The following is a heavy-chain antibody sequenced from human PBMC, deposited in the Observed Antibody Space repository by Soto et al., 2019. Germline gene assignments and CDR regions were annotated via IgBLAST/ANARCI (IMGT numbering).Heavy chain of an antibody. CDR2: IYYSGST. V-gene: IGHV4-31*03. J-gene: IGHJ6*03. Sequence: SETLSLTCTVSGGSISSGGYYWSWIRQHPGKGLEWIGYIYYSGSTYYNPSLKSRVTISVDTSKNQFSLKLSSVTAADTAVYYCARDNIVVVPAALRSYYYYYMDVWGKGTTVTVSS. CDR3: ARDNIVVVPAALRSYYYYYMDV. CDR1: GGSISSGGYY. D-gene: IGHD2-2*01.